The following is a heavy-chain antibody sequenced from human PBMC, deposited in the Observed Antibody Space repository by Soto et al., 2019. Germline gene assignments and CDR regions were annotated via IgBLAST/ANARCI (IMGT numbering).Heavy chain of an antibody. D-gene: IGHD2-21*01. Sequence: GGSLRLSCAASGFTFSSYAMSWVRQAPGKGLEWVSTISGRIRSKANSYATAYAASVKGRFTISRDDSKNTAYLQMNSLKTEDTAVYYCILSGHIPYYMDVWGKGTTVTVSS. CDR1: GFTFSSYA. CDR3: ILSGHIPYYMDV. V-gene: IGHV3-73*01. J-gene: IGHJ6*03. CDR2: IRSKANSYAT.